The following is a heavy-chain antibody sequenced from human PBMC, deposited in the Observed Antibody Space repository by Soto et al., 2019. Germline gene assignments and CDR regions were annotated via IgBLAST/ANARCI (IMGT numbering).Heavy chain of an antibody. Sequence: SQTLSLTCAISGDSVSSNSAAWNWIRQSPSRGLEWLGRTYYRSKWYNDYAVSVKSRITINPDTSKNQFSLQLNSVTPEDTAVYYCAREYCSGGSCYSDGGMDVWGQGTTVTVSS. D-gene: IGHD2-15*01. CDR2: TYYRSKWYN. J-gene: IGHJ6*02. CDR3: AREYCSGGSCYSDGGMDV. V-gene: IGHV6-1*01. CDR1: GDSVSSNSAA.